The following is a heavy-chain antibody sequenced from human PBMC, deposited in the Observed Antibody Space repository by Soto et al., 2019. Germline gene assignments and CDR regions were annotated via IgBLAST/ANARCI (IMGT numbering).Heavy chain of an antibody. CDR3: TRFAFRCSSTSCYARNWFDP. CDR2: TRPKVNSYAT. CDR1: VFTFSVAA. J-gene: IGHJ5*02. V-gene: IGHV3-73*01. Sequence: GGSLRLTCAASVFTFSVAAMPWVRQASGKGLDVAGVTRPKVNSYATAYAASVKGRFTISRDDSKNTAYLQMNSLKTEDTAVYYCTRFAFRCSSTSCYARNWFDPWGQGTLFTVSS. D-gene: IGHD2-2*01.